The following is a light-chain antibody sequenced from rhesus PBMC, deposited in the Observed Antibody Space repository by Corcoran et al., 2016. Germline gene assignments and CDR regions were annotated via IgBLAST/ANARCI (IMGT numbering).Light chain of an antibody. V-gene: IGKV1S17*01. CDR1: QGIAND. CDR3: QHYYSTPYS. Sequence: DIQMTQSPSSLSASVGDRVTITCRASQGIANDFAWYQQKPGETPKLLFYEAASLKSGIPSRFSGSGSGTDFTLTIRSLQSEDFATYYCQHYYSTPYSFGQGTKVEVK. CDR2: EAA. J-gene: IGKJ2*01.